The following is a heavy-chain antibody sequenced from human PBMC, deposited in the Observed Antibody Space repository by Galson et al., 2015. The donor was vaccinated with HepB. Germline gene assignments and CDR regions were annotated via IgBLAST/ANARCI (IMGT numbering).Heavy chain of an antibody. D-gene: IGHD2-15*01. CDR2: INAGNGNT. CDR1: GYTFTSYA. V-gene: IGHV1-3*01. CDR3: ARSRWGVVAATAWFDP. J-gene: IGHJ5*02. Sequence: SVKVSCKASGYTFTSYAMHWVRQAPGQRLEWMGWINAGNGNTKYSQKFQGGVTITRDTSASTAYMELSSLRSEDTAVYYCARSRWGVVAATAWFDPWGQGTLVTVSS.